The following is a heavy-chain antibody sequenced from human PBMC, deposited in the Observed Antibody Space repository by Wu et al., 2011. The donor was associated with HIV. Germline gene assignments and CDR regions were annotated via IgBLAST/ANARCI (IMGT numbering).Heavy chain of an antibody. V-gene: IGHV1-18*01. CDR2: IRTYNGET. J-gene: IGHJ4*02. CDR3: ARDGYCISTRCYDGTLDY. CDR1: GYTFTTYG. Sequence: QVQLVQSGAEVKKPGASVKVSCKASGYTFTTYGISWVRQAPGQGLEWIGWIRTYNGETNYAQKFQGRVTVTTDTSTSAVYMEVRSLRPDETAVYYCARDGYCISTRCYDGTLDYWGQGTLVTVSS. D-gene: IGHD2-2*03.